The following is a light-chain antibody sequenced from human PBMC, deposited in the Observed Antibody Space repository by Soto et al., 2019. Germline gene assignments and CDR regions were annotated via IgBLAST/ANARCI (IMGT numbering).Light chain of an antibody. CDR3: SSYTSSRTLV. CDR1: SSDVGGYNY. V-gene: IGLV2-14*01. J-gene: IGLJ2*01. CDR2: EVS. Sequence: QSALTQPASVSGSHGQSITISCTGTSSDVGGYNYVSWYQQHTGKAPKLMIYEVSNRPSGFSNRFSGSKSGNTASLTISGLQAEDEADYYCSSYTSSRTLVFGGGTKLTVL.